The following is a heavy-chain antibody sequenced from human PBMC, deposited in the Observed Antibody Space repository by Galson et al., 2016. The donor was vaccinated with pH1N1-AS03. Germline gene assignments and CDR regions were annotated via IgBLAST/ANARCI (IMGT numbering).Heavy chain of an antibody. Sequence: SLRLSCAASGFTFSGYWMSWVRQAQGKGLEWVAPIKQDGSDTYYVDSVKGRFTISRDNAKNSLYLQLNSLRAKDTAVYYCPRVPSSFGMDVWGQGTTVTVTS. CDR1: GFTFSGYW. V-gene: IGHV3-7*01. J-gene: IGHJ6*02. CDR3: PRVPSSFGMDV. CDR2: IKQDGSDT.